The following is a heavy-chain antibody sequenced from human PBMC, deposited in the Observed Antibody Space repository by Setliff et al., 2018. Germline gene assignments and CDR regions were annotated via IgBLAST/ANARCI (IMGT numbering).Heavy chain of an antibody. J-gene: IGHJ4*02. CDR1: GDSMSSAKYY. Sequence: SETLSLTCTVSGDSMSSAKYYWSWIRQSAGKGLECIGRIYTDGSTKYNPSLNSRVTLSIDTSKNQFSLRLSSVTAADTAVYFCARAPGRNIRGDYWGQGALVTVSS. V-gene: IGHV4-61*02. CDR2: IYTDGST. D-gene: IGHD3-10*01. CDR3: ARAPGRNIRGDY.